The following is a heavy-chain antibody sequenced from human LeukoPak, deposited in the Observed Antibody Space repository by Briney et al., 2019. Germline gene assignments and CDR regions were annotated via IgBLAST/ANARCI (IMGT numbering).Heavy chain of an antibody. CDR3: TRASATYSSYLRGYYMDV. D-gene: IGHD6-6*01. V-gene: IGHV3-73*01. J-gene: IGHJ6*03. CDR1: GFTFSGSA. CDR2: IRSKANSYAT. Sequence: GGSLRLSCTASGFTFSGSAMHWVRQASGKGLEWVGRIRSKANSYATAYAASVKSRFTISRDYSKNTAYLQMNSMKTEDTAVYYCTRASATYSSYLRGYYMDVWGKGTTVTVSS.